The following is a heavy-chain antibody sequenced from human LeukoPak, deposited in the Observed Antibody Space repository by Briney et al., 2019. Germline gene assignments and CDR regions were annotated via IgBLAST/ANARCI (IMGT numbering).Heavy chain of an antibody. CDR1: GFTFSDYY. D-gene: IGHD6-6*01. V-gene: IGHV3-11*01. Sequence: GGSLRLSCAASGFTFSDYYMSWLRQAPGKALEWASYISSCGSNIYYEDSVKGRFTISREKAKNSLYLKMNSLRAEDTAVYYCARDQAAQPRAAWFDPWGQGSLVTVSS. J-gene: IGHJ5*02. CDR2: ISSCGSNI. CDR3: ARDQAAQPRAAWFDP.